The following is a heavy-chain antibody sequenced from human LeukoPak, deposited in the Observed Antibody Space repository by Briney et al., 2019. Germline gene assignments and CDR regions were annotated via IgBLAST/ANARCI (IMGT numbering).Heavy chain of an antibody. J-gene: IGHJ4*02. V-gene: IGHV4-39*01. CDR2: MYYRGTT. Sequence: SETLSLTCSVSGGSISSSSYYWGWLRQPPGKGLEGIGSMYYRGTTYENSSVKNRLTLSIDTSNNQSSLKLTSVTDPDTAVYYCASEYSRSVVAGSRPDLWGQGLLVTVSS. CDR1: GGSISSSSYY. CDR3: ASEYSRSVVAGSRPDL. D-gene: IGHD2/OR15-2a*01.